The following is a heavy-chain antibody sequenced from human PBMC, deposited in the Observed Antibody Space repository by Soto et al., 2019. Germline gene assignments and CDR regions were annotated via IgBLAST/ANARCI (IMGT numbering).Heavy chain of an antibody. Sequence: SGPTLVNPTHTLTLTFTLSGFSLSTTPVGVGWIRQPPGKALEWLALIYWDDDRRYSPSLKSRLTITKDTSKNQVVLTMTNMDPVDTATYYCAHFSLGSTSPHFDYWGQGTLVTVSS. CDR2: IYWDDDR. CDR3: AHFSLGSTSPHFDY. D-gene: IGHD3-10*01. V-gene: IGHV2-5*02. J-gene: IGHJ4*02. CDR1: GFSLSTTPVG.